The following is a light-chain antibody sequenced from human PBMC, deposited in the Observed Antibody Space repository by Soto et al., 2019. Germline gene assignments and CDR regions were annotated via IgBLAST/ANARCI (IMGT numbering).Light chain of an antibody. CDR3: QHYGRSPIT. Sequence: EIVLTQSPGTLALSPGGRATLSCRASQSVNSRLAWYQHKPGQAPRLLISGASSRATGIPDRFSGSGSATDFTLTISRLEPEDFALYYCQHYGRSPITFGQGTRLENK. V-gene: IGKV3-20*01. CDR2: GAS. J-gene: IGKJ5*01. CDR1: QSVNSR.